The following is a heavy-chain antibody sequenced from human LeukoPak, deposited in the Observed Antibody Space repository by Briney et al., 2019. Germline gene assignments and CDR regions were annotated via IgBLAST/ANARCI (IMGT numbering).Heavy chain of an antibody. Sequence: SQTLSLTCAISGDSVSSISVAWNWIRQSPSRGLEWLGRTYYRSKWYNDYAVSVKGQITINPDPSKNKLSLQLSSVTPEDTAVYYCALARSEYHYGMDVWGQGATVTVSS. CDR1: GDSVSSISVA. V-gene: IGHV6-1*01. CDR3: ALARSEYHYGMDV. CDR2: TYYRSKWYN. J-gene: IGHJ6*02.